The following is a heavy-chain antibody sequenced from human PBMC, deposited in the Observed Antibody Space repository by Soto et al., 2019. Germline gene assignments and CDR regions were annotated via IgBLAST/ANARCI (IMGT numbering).Heavy chain of an antibody. CDR3: AKLPDH. J-gene: IGHJ5*02. V-gene: IGHV3-30*18. Sequence: QVQLVESGGGVVQPGRPLRLSCAASGFTFSSYGMHWVRQAPGKGLEWVAVISYDGSNKYYADSVKGRFTISRDNSKNTLYLQMNSLRAEDTAVYYCAKLPDHWGQGTLVTVSS. CDR2: ISYDGSNK. CDR1: GFTFSSYG.